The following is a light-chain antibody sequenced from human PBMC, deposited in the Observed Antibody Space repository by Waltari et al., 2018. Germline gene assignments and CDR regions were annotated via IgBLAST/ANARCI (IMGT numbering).Light chain of an antibody. CDR3: HDFCCSPTWT. CDR2: GAS. V-gene: IGKV3-20*01. J-gene: IGKJ1*01. CDR1: QSIASDY. Sequence: DIVLTQSPGTLSLSPGERATLSCRASQSIASDYLAWYQQKPGQAPRLLIYGASGRATGIPDRFSGSGSGEDFTLTISRLEPEDFAVYYCHDFCCSPTWTFGQGTKVE.